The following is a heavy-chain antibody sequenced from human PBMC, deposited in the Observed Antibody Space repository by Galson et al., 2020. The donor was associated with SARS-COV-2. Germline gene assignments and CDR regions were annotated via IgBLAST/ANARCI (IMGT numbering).Heavy chain of an antibody. CDR1: GFTFNSYA. CDR3: AKFSDGSGSSYRGGWFDP. CDR2: VSGSDGSA. J-gene: IGHJ5*02. Sequence: GESLKISCAASGFTFNSYAMSWVRQAPGKGLEWVSVVSGSDGSAYYADSVKGRFTISRDDSKNTLYLQMNSLRAEDTAIYYCAKFSDGSGSSYRGGWFDPWGQGTLVTVSS. D-gene: IGHD3-10*01. V-gene: IGHV3-23*01.